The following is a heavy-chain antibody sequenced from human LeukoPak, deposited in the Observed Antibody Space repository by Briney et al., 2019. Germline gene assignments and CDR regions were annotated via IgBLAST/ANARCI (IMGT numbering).Heavy chain of an antibody. CDR2: ISSNGGST. CDR1: GFTFSSYA. CDR3: VNVMANDAFDI. V-gene: IGHV3-64D*09. D-gene: IGHD5-24*01. J-gene: IGHJ3*02. Sequence: GGSLRLSCSASGFTFSSYAMHWVRQAPGKGLEYASAISSNGGSTYYADSVKGRFTISRDNSKNTLYLQMSSLRAEDTAVYYCVNVMANDAFDIWGQGTMVTVSS.